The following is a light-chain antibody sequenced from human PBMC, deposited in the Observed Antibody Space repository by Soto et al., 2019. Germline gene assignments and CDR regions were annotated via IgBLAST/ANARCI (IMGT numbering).Light chain of an antibody. J-gene: IGKJ5*01. Sequence: EIGLTQSPGTLSLSPGDRATLSCRASESVGSTYVAWYQQKPGQAPRLLIYAASTRATGISDRFSGSGSGTDFTLVISRLDPDGFAVYYCQHNGRSFGQGTRLEIK. V-gene: IGKV3-20*01. CDR3: QHNGRS. CDR2: AAS. CDR1: ESVGSTY.